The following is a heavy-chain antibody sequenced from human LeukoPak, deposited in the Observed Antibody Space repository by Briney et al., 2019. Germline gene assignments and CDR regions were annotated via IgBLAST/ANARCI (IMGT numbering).Heavy chain of an antibody. CDR3: ARKENVYYYFDY. Sequence: SDTLSLTCAVSGYSITSGSWWGWIRQPPGKGLEWIGYIYHSGTTYYNPSLQSRVTMSVDTSKNQFSLKLSSVTAVDTAVYYCARKENVYYYFDYWGQGTLVTVSS. CDR2: IYHSGTT. V-gene: IGHV4-28*01. J-gene: IGHJ4*02. CDR1: GYSITSGSW. D-gene: IGHD3-10*01.